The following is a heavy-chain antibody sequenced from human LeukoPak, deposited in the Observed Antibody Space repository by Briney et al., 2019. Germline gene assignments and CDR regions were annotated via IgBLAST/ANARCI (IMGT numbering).Heavy chain of an antibody. D-gene: IGHD1-26*01. CDR1: GGSISSYY. J-gene: IGHJ4*02. CDR3: ASDSGSYLFDY. CDR2: IYYSGST. Sequence: PSETLSLTCTVSGGSISSYYWSWIRQPPGKGLEWIGYIYYSGSTNYNPSLKSRVTISVDTSKNQFSLKLSSVTAADTAVYYCASDSGSYLFDYWGQGTLVTVSS. V-gene: IGHV4-59*08.